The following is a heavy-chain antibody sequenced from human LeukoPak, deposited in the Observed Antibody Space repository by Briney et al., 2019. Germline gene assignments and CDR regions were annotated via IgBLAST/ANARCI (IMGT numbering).Heavy chain of an antibody. CDR3: ARMSSSWYSFVY. CDR2: INPNSGGT. V-gene: IGHV1-2*02. Sequence: ASVKVSCKASGYTFTGYYMHWVRQAPGQGLEWMGWINPNSGGTNYAQKFQGRVTMTRDTPISTAYMELSRLRSDDTAVYYCARMSSSWYSFVYWGQGTLVTVSS. CDR1: GYTFTGYY. D-gene: IGHD6-13*01. J-gene: IGHJ4*02.